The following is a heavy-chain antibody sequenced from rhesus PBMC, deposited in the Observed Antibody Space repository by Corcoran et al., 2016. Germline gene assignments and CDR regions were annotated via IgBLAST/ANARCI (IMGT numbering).Heavy chain of an antibody. CDR2: ITYSGST. CDR3: ARVGGTVTTLFDY. J-gene: IGHJ4*01. CDR1: GYPISGYY. Sequence: QVQLQESGPGLVKPSEPLSLTCAVPGYPISGYYWSWIRQAPGKGLEWIGYITYSGSTSYNPSLKSRVTISRDTSKNQFSLKLSSVTAADTAVYYCARVGGTVTTLFDYWGQGVLVTVSS. V-gene: IGHV4-122*02. D-gene: IGHD4-23*01.